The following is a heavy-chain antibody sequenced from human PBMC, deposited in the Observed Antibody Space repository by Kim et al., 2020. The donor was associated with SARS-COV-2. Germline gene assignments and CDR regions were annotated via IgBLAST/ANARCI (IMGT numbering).Heavy chain of an antibody. V-gene: IGHV3-33*05. Sequence: GGSLRLSCAASGFTFSSYGMHWVRQAPGKGLEWVAVISYDGSNKYYADSVKGRFTISRDNSKNTLYLQMNSLRAEDTAVYYCARDSGRASSGWPYWGQGTLVTVSS. D-gene: IGHD6-19*01. CDR2: ISYDGSNK. J-gene: IGHJ4*02. CDR1: GFTFSSYG. CDR3: ARDSGRASSGWPY.